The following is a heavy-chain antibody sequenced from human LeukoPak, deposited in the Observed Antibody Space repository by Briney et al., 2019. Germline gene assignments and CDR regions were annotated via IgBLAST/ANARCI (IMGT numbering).Heavy chain of an antibody. J-gene: IGHJ6*02. V-gene: IGHV3-11*01. D-gene: IGHD5-18*01. Sequence: GGSLRLSCADSGFTFSDYYMSWIRQAPGKGLEWVSYISSSGSTIYYVDSVKGRFTISRDNAKNSLYLQMNSLRAEDTAVYYCARGNGYSYGYYYYGMDVWGQGTTVTVSS. CDR3: ARGNGYSYGYYYYGMDV. CDR2: ISSSGSTI. CDR1: GFTFSDYY.